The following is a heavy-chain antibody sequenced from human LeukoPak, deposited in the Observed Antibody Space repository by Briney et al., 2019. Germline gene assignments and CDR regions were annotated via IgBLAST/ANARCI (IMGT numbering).Heavy chain of an antibody. D-gene: IGHD2-21*02. Sequence: SETLSLTCGVYGGSFSGYYWTWIRQPPGKGLEWIGEINHSGSTNYNPSLKSRVTISVDTSKNQFSLKLSSVTAADTAVYYCARAGDDNPYYFDYWGQGTLVTVSS. CDR3: ARAGDDNPYYFDY. V-gene: IGHV4-34*01. J-gene: IGHJ4*02. CDR2: INHSGST. CDR1: GGSFSGYY.